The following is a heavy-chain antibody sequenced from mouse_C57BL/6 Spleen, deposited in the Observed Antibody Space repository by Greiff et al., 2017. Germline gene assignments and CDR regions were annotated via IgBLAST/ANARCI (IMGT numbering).Heavy chain of an antibody. J-gene: IGHJ1*03. CDR2: ILPGSGST. CDR3: ARSSSYGGSYRYFDV. Sequence: QVQLQQSGAELMKPGASVKLSCKATGYTFTGYWIEWVKQRPGHGLEWIGEILPGSGSTNYNEKFKGKATITEDTSSNTAYMQLSSLTAEDSAIYYCARSSSYGGSYRYFDVWGTGTTVTVSS. V-gene: IGHV1-9*01. D-gene: IGHD1-1*01. CDR1: GYTFTGYW.